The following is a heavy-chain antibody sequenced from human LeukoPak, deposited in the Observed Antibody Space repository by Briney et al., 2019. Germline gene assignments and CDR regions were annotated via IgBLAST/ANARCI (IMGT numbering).Heavy chain of an antibody. J-gene: IGHJ4*02. Sequence: SETLSLTCAVYGGSFNGYYWSWIRQPPGKGLEWIGEINHSGSTNYNPSLKSRVTISIVTSKNQFSLRLTSVTAADTAVYYCARVVAAADTFDYWGQGTLVTVSS. V-gene: IGHV4-34*01. CDR1: GGSFNGYY. D-gene: IGHD6-13*01. CDR2: INHSGST. CDR3: ARVVAAADTFDY.